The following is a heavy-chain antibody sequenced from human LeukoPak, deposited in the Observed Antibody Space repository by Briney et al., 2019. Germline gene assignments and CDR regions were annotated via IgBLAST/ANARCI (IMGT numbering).Heavy chain of an antibody. CDR2: IRNKANSYAT. CDR3: TGQPNDGDYPN. CDR1: GFTFSGST. Sequence: GGSLRLSCAASGFTFSGSTMHWVRQASGKGLEWVGRIRNKANSYATAYAESVKGRFTISRDDSKNTVYLQMNSLKTEDTAVYYCTGQPNDGDYPNWGQGTLVTVSS. J-gene: IGHJ4*02. D-gene: IGHD4-17*01. V-gene: IGHV3-73*01.